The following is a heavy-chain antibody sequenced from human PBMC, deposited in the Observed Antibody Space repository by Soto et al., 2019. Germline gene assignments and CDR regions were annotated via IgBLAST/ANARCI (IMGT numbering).Heavy chain of an antibody. J-gene: IGHJ6*02. D-gene: IGHD1-26*01. CDR3: ANDILTRWAIPLASYYGMDV. Sequence: GGSLRLSCAASGFTFDDYAMHWVRQAPGKGLEWVSGISWNSGSIGYADSVKGRFTISRDNAKNSLYLQMNSLRAEDTALYYCANDILTRWAIPLASYYGMDVWGQGTTVTVSS. V-gene: IGHV3-9*01. CDR2: ISWNSGSI. CDR1: GFTFDDYA.